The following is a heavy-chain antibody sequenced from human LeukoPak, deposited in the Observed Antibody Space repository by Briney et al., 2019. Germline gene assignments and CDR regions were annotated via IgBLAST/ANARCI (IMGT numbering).Heavy chain of an antibody. CDR1: GFTFSSYA. Sequence: GGSLRLSCAASGFTFSSYAMSWVRQAPGKGLEWVSAISGSGGSTYYAGSVKGRFTISRDNSKNTLYLQMNSLRAEDTVVYYCAKDFGEMATIVLDYWGQGTLVTVSS. CDR2: ISGSGGST. D-gene: IGHD5-24*01. J-gene: IGHJ4*02. CDR3: AKDFGEMATIVLDY. V-gene: IGHV3-23*01.